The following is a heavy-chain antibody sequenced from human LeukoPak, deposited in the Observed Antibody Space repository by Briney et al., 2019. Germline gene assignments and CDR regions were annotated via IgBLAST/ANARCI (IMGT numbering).Heavy chain of an antibody. D-gene: IGHD4-17*01. CDR2: IWYDGSSK. J-gene: IGHJ3*02. V-gene: IGHV3-33*06. CDR1: GFTFSSYG. CDR3: AKMRTPTAHSGDAFDI. Sequence: GRSLRLSCAASGFTFSSYGMHWVRQAPGKGLEWVALIWYDGSSKHYADSVRGRFTISRDNSKNTLNLQMNSLRAEDTAVYYCAKMRTPTAHSGDAFDIWGQGTMVTVSS.